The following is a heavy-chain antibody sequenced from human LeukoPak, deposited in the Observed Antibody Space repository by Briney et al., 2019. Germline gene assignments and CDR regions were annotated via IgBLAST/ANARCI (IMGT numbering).Heavy chain of an antibody. V-gene: IGHV5-10-1*01. CDR2: IDPSDSYT. Sequence: GESLQISCKGSGXSFTSYWISWVRQMSGKGLECMGTIDPSDSYTNYSPSFQGHVTISADKSISTAYLQWSSLKASDTAMYYCARTHYYYDTSGYYYPFDYWGQGTLVTVSS. J-gene: IGHJ4*02. D-gene: IGHD3-22*01. CDR1: GXSFTSYW. CDR3: ARTHYYYDTSGYYYPFDY.